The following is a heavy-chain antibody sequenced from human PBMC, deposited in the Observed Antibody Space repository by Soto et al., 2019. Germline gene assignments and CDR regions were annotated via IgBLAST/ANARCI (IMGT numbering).Heavy chain of an antibody. CDR1: GFSLSTSGVG. Sequence: SGPTLVNPTQTLTLTCTFSGFSLSTSGVGVGWIRQPPGKALEWLALIYWNDDKRYSPSLKSRLTITKDTSKNQVVLTMTNMDPVDTATYYCAHTPIEEYDFWSGFGDWFDPWGQGTLVTVSS. CDR2: IYWNDDK. J-gene: IGHJ5*02. D-gene: IGHD3-3*01. CDR3: AHTPIEEYDFWSGFGDWFDP. V-gene: IGHV2-5*01.